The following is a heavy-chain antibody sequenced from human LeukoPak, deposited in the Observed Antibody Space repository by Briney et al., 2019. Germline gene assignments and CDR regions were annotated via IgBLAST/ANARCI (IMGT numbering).Heavy chain of an antibody. CDR3: TSPGYCSSTSCPFDY. V-gene: IGHV3-33*03. CDR2: IWYDGSNK. J-gene: IGHJ4*02. Sequence: GGSLRLSCAASGFTFSSYGMHWVRQAPGKGLEWVAVIWYDGSNKYYADSVKGRFTISRDNAKNTLYLQMNSLRAEDTAVYYCTSPGYCSSTSCPFDYWGRGTLVTVSS. D-gene: IGHD2-2*03. CDR1: GFTFSSYG.